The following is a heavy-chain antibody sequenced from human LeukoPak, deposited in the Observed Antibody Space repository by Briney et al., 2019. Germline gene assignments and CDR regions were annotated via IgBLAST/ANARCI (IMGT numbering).Heavy chain of an antibody. CDR3: ARAYRPRGYYYYYMDV. Sequence: PSETLSLTCTVSGYSISSGYYWGWIRQPPGKGLEWIGEINHSGSTNYNPSLKSRVTISVDTSKNQFSLKLSSVTAADTAVYYCARAYRPRGYYYYYMDVWGKGTTVTVSS. CDR2: INHSGST. D-gene: IGHD1-14*01. J-gene: IGHJ6*03. V-gene: IGHV4-38-2*02. CDR1: GYSISSGYY.